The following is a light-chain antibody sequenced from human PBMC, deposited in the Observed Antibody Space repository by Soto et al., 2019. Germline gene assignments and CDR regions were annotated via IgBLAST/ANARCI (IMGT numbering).Light chain of an antibody. CDR2: SSS. Sequence: DIQMTQSPSSLSASVGARVTITCRSSQSISNYLNWYQQNPGKAPKLLIYSSSSLQSGVPSRFSGSASGTDFTLTISSLQPEDFATYYCRQSYSFPQTFGQGTKVEIK. J-gene: IGKJ1*01. CDR3: RQSYSFPQT. V-gene: IGKV1-39*01. CDR1: QSISNY.